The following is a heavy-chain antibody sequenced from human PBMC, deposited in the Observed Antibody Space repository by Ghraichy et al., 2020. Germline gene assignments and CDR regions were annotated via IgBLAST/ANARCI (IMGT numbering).Heavy chain of an antibody. J-gene: IGHJ3*02. V-gene: IGHV1-69*13. CDR2: IIPIFGTA. D-gene: IGHD2-2*01. CDR3: ARSYCSSTSCPSFADAFDI. Sequence: SVKVSCKASGGTLSSYAISWVRQAPGQGLEWMGRIIPIFGTANYAQKFQGRVTITADESTSTAYMELSSLRSEDTAVYYCARSYCSSTSCPSFADAFDIWGQGTMVTVSS. CDR1: GGTLSSYA.